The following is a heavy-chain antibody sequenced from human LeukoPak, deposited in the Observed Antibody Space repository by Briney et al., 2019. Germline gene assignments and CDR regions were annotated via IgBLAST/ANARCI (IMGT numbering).Heavy chain of an antibody. CDR1: GGSMWQYY. D-gene: IGHD3-3*01. CDR2: IHISGTT. V-gene: IGHV4-4*07. CDR3: ARAAELYDFWGCNGPLVL. Sequence: SETLSLTCTVSGGSMWQYYWTWIRQFAGKRLEWIGRIHISGTTNYNPSLKSRVTMSVETSKNNFFLNLTSVTAADTAVYYCARAAELYDFWGCNGPLVLGGQGKMVTVSS. J-gene: IGHJ3*01.